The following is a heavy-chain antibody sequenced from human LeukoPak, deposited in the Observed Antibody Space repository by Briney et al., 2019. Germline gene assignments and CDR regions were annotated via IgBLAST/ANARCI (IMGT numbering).Heavy chain of an antibody. Sequence: GGSLRLSCAASGFTFSSYSMNWVRQAPGKWLEWVSSITSSGRYIYYADSVKGRFTIPRDNSENSLYLQMDSLTAEDTAVYYCTRKGSQWDFLVDYWGQGTRVAVSP. V-gene: IGHV3-21*01. J-gene: IGHJ4*02. CDR1: GFTFSSYS. D-gene: IGHD2/OR15-2a*01. CDR2: ITSSGRYI. CDR3: TRKGSQWDFLVDY.